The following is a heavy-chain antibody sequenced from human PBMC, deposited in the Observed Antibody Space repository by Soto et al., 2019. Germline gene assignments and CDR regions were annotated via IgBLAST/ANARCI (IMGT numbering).Heavy chain of an antibody. Sequence: ASVKVSCKASGYTFTSYYMHWVRQAPGQGFDPEGSDTIYAQKFQGRVTMTSDTSTETAYMELESLTSEDTAFYYCATMGFCGPGCYSFDYWGQGTLVTVSS. CDR2: FDPEGSDT. J-gene: IGHJ4*02. V-gene: IGHV1-24*01. CDR3: ATMGFCGPGCYSFDY. D-gene: IGHD2-21*02. CDR1: GYTFTSYY.